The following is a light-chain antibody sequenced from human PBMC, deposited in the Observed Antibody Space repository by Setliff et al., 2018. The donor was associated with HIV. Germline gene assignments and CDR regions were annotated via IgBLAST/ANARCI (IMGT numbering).Light chain of an antibody. J-gene: IGLJ1*01. V-gene: IGLV2-14*01. CDR1: SSDVGGHNS. Sequence: QSALTQPASVSGSLGQSITISCTGTSSDVGGHNSVSWYQQHTGKAPKLMISEVSNRPSGVSNRFSGSKSGNTASLTISGLQPEDEADYYCSSYSSSRPRVFGTGTKVTV. CDR2: EVS. CDR3: SSYSSSRPRV.